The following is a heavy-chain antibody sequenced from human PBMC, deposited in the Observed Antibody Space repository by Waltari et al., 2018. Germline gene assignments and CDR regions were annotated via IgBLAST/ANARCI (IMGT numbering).Heavy chain of an antibody. V-gene: IGHV1-69*04. Sequence: QVQLVQSGAEVKKPGSSVTVSCKASGGTFSSYAISWVRQAPGQGLEWMGGIIPILGIANYAQKFQGRVTITADESTSTAYMELSSLRSEDTAVYYCARVSCGGDCPWYFDYWGQGTLVTVSS. CDR2: IIPILGIA. CDR3: ARVSCGGDCPWYFDY. CDR1: GGTFSSYA. D-gene: IGHD2-21*01. J-gene: IGHJ4*02.